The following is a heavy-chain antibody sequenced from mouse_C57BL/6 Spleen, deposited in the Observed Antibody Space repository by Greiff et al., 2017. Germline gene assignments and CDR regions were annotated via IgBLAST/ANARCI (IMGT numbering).Heavy chain of an antibody. CDR3: TTNYGSSPSLYFDY. Sequence: EVQLQQSGAELVRPGASVKLSCTASGFNIKDDYMHWVKQRPEQGLEWIGWIDPENGDTEYASKFQGKATIPADTSSNTAYLQLSSLTSDDTAVYYCTTNYGSSPSLYFDYWGQGTTLTVSS. CDR1: GFNIKDDY. D-gene: IGHD1-1*01. V-gene: IGHV14-4*01. CDR2: IDPENGDT. J-gene: IGHJ2*01.